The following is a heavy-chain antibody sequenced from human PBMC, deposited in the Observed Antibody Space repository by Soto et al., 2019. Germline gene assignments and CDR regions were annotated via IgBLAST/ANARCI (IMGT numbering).Heavy chain of an antibody. J-gene: IGHJ5*02. CDR3: ARHSGLVVVEENWFDP. Sequence: QLQLQESGPGLVKPSETLSLTCTVSGGSISSSSYYWGXXXQPPGKGLEWIGSIYYSGSTYYNPSLKSRVTIXXDTSKNQXXXXXXXXXXADTAVYYCARHSGLVVVEENWFDPWGQGTLVTVSS. CDR1: GGSISSSSYY. V-gene: IGHV4-39*01. CDR2: IYYSGST. D-gene: IGHD2-15*01.